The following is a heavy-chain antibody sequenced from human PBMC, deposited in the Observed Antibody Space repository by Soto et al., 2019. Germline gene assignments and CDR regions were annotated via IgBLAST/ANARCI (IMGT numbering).Heavy chain of an antibody. Sequence: TSETLSLTCAVSGYSISSGYYRGWIRQPPGKGLEWIGSIYHSGSTYNNPSLKSRVTMSVDTSKNQFSLKLTSMTAADTAVYYCARDGSGSPDYWGQGTLVTVSS. CDR1: GYSISSGYY. CDR3: ARDGSGSPDY. D-gene: IGHD3-10*01. CDR2: IYHSGST. J-gene: IGHJ4*02. V-gene: IGHV4-38-2*02.